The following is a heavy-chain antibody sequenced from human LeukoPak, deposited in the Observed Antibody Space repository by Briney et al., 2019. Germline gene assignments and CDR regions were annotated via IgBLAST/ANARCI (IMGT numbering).Heavy chain of an antibody. CDR1: GGSIGGYY. CDR3: ARVTSSWYFDD. J-gene: IGHJ4*02. D-gene: IGHD6-13*01. V-gene: IGHV4-4*07. Sequence: SETLSLTCTVSGGSIGGYYWSWIRQPAGKGLEWTGRIYTSGNTNYNPSLKSRVTMSVDTSNNQSSLKLNSVSAADTAVYYCARVTSSWYFDDWGQGTLVTVSS. CDR2: IYTSGNT.